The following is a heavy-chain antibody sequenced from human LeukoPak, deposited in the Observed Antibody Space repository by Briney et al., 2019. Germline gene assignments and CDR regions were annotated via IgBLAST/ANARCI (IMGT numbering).Heavy chain of an antibody. Sequence: GGSLRLSCAASGFTFSSYWMTWVRQAPGKGLEWVANIKHNGDELNYEDSVEDRFTISRDNAKNSLYLHMTSLRAEDTAVYYCARELRTFDSWGQGTLVTVSS. CDR3: ARELRTFDS. J-gene: IGHJ4*02. V-gene: IGHV3-7*01. CDR1: GFTFSSYW. D-gene: IGHD3-16*01. CDR2: IKHNGDEL.